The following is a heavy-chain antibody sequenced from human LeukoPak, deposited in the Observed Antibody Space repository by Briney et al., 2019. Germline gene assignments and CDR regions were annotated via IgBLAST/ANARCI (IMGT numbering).Heavy chain of an antibody. Sequence: ASVKVSCKASGYSFTSNYIHWVRQAPGQGLEWMGMIYPRDGSTSYAQKFQGRVTVTRDTSTSTVHMELSGLRSEDTAVYYCARDQEGFNYWGQGTLVTVSS. CDR1: GYSFTSNY. V-gene: IGHV1-46*01. J-gene: IGHJ4*02. CDR2: IYPRDGST. CDR3: ARDQEGFNY.